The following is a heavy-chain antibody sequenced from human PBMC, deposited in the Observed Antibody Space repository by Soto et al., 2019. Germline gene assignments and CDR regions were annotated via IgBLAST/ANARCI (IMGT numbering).Heavy chain of an antibody. D-gene: IGHD2-15*01. J-gene: IGHJ5*02. CDR3: AGARAGIVVVVAATGWFDP. CDR1: GGTFSSYV. CDR2: IIPIFGTA. Sequence: EASVKVSCKASGGTFSSYVISGVRQAPGQGLEWMGGIIPIFGTANYAQKFQGRVTITADESTSTAYMELSSLRSEDTAVYYCAGARAGIVVVVAATGWFDPWGQGTLVTVSS. V-gene: IGHV1-69*13.